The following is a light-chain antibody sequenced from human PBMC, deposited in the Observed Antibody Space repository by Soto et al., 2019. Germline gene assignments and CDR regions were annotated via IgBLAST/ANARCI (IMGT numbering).Light chain of an antibody. CDR2: EVS. J-gene: IGLJ1*01. CDR3: SSYTSSSTPYV. Sequence: QCALTQPASVCGSPGQSITISCTRTSSDVGGYNYVSWYQQHPGKAPKLMIYEVSNRPSGVSHRFSGSKSGNTASLTISGLQAEDEADYYCSSYTSSSTPYVFGTGTKLTVL. CDR1: SSDVGGYNY. V-gene: IGLV2-14*01.